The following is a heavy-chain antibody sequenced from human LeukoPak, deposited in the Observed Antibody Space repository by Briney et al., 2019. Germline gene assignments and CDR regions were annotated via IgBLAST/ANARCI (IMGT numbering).Heavy chain of an antibody. V-gene: IGHV4-34*01. CDR2: VNHGGST. Sequence: SETLSLTCTVSGGSISSYYWSWIRQPPGKGLEWIGEVNHGGSTNYNPSLKSRLTISVDTSKNQFSLKLSSVTAADTAVYYCAREGVYYDILAAYYRPYYFDFWGQGTLVTVYS. CDR3: AREGVYYDILAAYYRPYYFDF. CDR1: GGSISSYY. D-gene: IGHD3-9*01. J-gene: IGHJ4*02.